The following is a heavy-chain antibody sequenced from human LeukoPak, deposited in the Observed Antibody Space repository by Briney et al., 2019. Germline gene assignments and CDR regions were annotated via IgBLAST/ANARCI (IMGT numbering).Heavy chain of an antibody. Sequence: GGSLRLSCAASGFTFSSSAMSWVHLAPGKGLEWVARVSGTGVSAAYADSVKGRFTISRDNSKNTLYLQMNRLRAEDTAIYYCAKDRNNWNDGGWLDPWGQGTLVTVSS. D-gene: IGHD1-1*01. CDR1: GFTFSSSA. CDR3: AKDRNNWNDGGWLDP. CDR2: VSGTGVSA. V-gene: IGHV3-23*01. J-gene: IGHJ5*02.